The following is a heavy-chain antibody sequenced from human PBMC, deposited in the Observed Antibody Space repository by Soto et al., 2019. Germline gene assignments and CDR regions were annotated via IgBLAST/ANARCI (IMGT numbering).Heavy chain of an antibody. CDR2: RGPYSGNT. CDR1: GYIFNNYG. CDR3: ARCYCSVGSCFTCWHFDL. V-gene: IGHV1-18*01. Sequence: QGQLVQSGAEVRKPGASVKVSCQASGYIFNNYGPSWVRQVPGQGLEWVGWRGPYSGNTDYTQKFRDRVTMTADPSTHTASMELRSLTSDYSAFYYCARCYCSVGSCFTCWHFDLWARGTPVTVSS. J-gene: IGHJ2*01. D-gene: IGHD6-19*01.